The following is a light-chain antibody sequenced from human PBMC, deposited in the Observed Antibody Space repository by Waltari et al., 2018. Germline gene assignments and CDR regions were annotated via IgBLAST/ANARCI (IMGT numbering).Light chain of an antibody. CDR3: GGWDSSLSACV. CDR1: TSNIGSNY. CDR2: ENN. V-gene: IGLV1-51*02. Sequence: QSVLTQPPSVSAAPGQKVTISCSGSTSNIGSNYVSWYQQLPGTAPKLLIYENNNRPSGIPARFSGSKSGTSATLGVTGLQSGDDADYYCGGWDSSLSACVFGGGTKLSVL. J-gene: IGLJ3*02.